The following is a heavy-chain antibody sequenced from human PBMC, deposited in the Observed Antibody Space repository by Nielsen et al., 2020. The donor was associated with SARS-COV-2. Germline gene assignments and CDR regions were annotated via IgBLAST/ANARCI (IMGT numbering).Heavy chain of an antibody. CDR3: AREASGYDHYKYGMDV. CDR1: GASISSGGYF. CDR2: IYFTGRT. Sequence: SETLSLTCTVSGASISSGGYFWSWTRQHPGKGLEWIGYIYFTGRTSYNPSLKSRVAMSVDTSKNQFSLDLKSVTAADTAVYYCAREASGYDHYKYGMDVWGLGATVTVSS. J-gene: IGHJ6*02. V-gene: IGHV4-31*03. D-gene: IGHD5-12*01.